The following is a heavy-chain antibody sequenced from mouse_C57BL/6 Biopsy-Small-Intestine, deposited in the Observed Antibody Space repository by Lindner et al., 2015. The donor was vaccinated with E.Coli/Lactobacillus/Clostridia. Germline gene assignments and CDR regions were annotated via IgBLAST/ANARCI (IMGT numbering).Heavy chain of an antibody. CDR2: IYPGDGDT. CDR1: GYAFSSYW. CDR3: AIGWNSPYNAMDY. V-gene: IGHV1-80*01. Sequence: VQLQESGAELVKPGASVKISCKASGYAFSSYWMNWVKQRPGKGLEWIGQIYPGDGDTNYNGKFKGKATLTADKSSSTAYMQLSSLTSEDSAVYFCAIGWNSPYNAMDYWGQGTSVTVSS. D-gene: IGHD2-3*01. J-gene: IGHJ4*01.